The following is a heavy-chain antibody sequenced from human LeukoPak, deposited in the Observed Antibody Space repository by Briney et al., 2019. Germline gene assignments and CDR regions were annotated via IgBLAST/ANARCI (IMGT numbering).Heavy chain of an antibody. CDR2: IWYDGSNK. D-gene: IGHD2/OR15-2a*01. CDR1: GFIFSSYG. V-gene: IGHV3-33*01. CDR3: AREGPRGNSQFDY. Sequence: PGGSLRLSCAASGFIFSSYGMHWVRQAPGKGLEWVALIWYDGSNKYYTDSVKGRLTISRDNSKNTLYLQMNNLRAEDTAVYYCAREGPRGNSQFDYWGQGTLVTVS. J-gene: IGHJ4*02.